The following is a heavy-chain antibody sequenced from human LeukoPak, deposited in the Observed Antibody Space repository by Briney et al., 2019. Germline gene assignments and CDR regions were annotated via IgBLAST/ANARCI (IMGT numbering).Heavy chain of an antibody. J-gene: IGHJ4*02. CDR1: GYTFTSYY. CDR3: ARVHHYFDIAFDY. Sequence: ASVEVSCKASGYTFTSYYIHWVRQAPGQGLEWMGFINPSGGSTNYAQKFQGRVTMTRDMSTSTVYMDLSSLRSEDTAMYYCARVHHYFDIAFDYWGQGSLVTVSS. V-gene: IGHV1-46*01. CDR2: INPSGGST. D-gene: IGHD3-22*01.